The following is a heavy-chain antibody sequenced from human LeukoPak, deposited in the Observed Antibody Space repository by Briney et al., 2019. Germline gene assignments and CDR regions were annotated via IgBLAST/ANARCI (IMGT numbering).Heavy chain of an antibody. CDR3: ARQPTYSGYAQLGMDV. CDR2: IYYSGST. D-gene: IGHD5-12*01. CDR1: GGSISSYY. V-gene: IGHV4-59*08. J-gene: IGHJ6*02. Sequence: SETLSLTCTLSGGSISSYYWSWIRQPPGKGLEWIGYIYYSGSTNYNPSLKSRVTISVDTSKNQFSLKLSSVTAADTAVYYCARQPTYSGYAQLGMDVWGQGTTVTVSS.